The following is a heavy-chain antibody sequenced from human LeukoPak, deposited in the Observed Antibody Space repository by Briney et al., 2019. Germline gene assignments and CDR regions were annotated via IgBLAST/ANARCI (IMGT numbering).Heavy chain of an antibody. CDR3: ARSSGSYDGYYGVEV. D-gene: IGHD6-19*01. CDR1: EITVDDYV. V-gene: IGHV3-9*01. CDR2: MSWTSGSI. J-gene: IGHJ6*02. Sequence: QPGGSLRLSCGISEITVDDYVIHWVRHGPGKGLEWVAAMSWTSGSIAYADSVKGRFNIFRDNAQSSLYLQMNSLGAEDTAFYYCARSSGSYDGYYGVEVWGQGTTVIVSS.